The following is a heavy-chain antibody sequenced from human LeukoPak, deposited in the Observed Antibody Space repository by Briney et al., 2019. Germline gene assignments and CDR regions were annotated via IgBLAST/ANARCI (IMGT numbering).Heavy chain of an antibody. Sequence: GGSLRLSCAASGFTFSTYGMHWVRQAPGKGLEWVANIKQDGSEKYYVDSVKGRFTISRDNAKNSLYLQMNSLRAEDTAVYYCARDSSSSPYYYYYYMDVWGKGTTVTVSS. CDR2: IKQDGSEK. D-gene: IGHD6-6*01. V-gene: IGHV3-7*01. CDR3: ARDSSSSPYYYYYYMDV. J-gene: IGHJ6*03. CDR1: GFTFSTYG.